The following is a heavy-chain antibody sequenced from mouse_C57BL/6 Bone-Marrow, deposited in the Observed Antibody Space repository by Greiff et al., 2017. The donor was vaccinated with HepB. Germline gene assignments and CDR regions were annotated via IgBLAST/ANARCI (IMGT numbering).Heavy chain of an antibody. CDR1: GYTFTSYW. V-gene: IGHV1-69*01. CDR2: IDPSDSYT. J-gene: IGHJ2*01. D-gene: IGHD1-1*01. Sequence: QVQLKQSGAELVMPGASVKLSCKASGYTFTSYWMHWVKQRPGQGLEWIGEIDPSDSYTNYNQKFKGKSTLTVDKSSSTAYMQLSSLTSEDSAVYYCARSPPDYYGSSYGYFDYWGQGTTLTVSS. CDR3: ARSPPDYYGSSYGYFDY.